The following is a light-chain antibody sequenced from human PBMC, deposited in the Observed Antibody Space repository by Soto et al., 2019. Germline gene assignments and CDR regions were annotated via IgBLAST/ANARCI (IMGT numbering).Light chain of an antibody. CDR2: YDD. J-gene: IGLJ1*01. V-gene: IGLV1-36*01. Sequence: QSVLTQPPSVSEAPRQRVTISCSGSSSNIENNAVNWYQQLPGKTPKLLIYYDDLLPSGVSDRFSGSKSGTSASLAIRGLQSEDEADYYCAAWDDSLSVYVFGTGTKVTVL. CDR3: AAWDDSLSVYV. CDR1: SSNIENNA.